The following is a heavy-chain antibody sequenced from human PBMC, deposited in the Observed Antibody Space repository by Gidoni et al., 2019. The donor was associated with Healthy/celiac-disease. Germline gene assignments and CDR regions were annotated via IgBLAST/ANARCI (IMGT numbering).Heavy chain of an antibody. CDR3: ARDCSGSSWLNYYYYYGMDV. J-gene: IGHJ6*02. V-gene: IGHV3-30-3*01. CDR2: ISYDGSNK. CDR1: GFTFSSYA. Sequence: QVQLVESGGGVVQPGRSLRLSCAASGFTFSSYAMHWVRQAPGKGLEWVAVISYDGSNKYYADSVKGRFTISRDNSKNTLYLQMNSLRAEDTAVYYCARDCSGSSWLNYYYYYGMDVWGQGTTVTVSS. D-gene: IGHD6-13*01.